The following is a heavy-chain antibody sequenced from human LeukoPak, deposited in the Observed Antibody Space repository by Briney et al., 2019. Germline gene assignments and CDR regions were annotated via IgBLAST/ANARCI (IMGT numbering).Heavy chain of an antibody. CDR1: GFTVSTNQ. D-gene: IGHD4-23*01. J-gene: IGHJ4*02. Sequence: GSLRLSCAASGFTVSTNQMSWVRQAPGKGLEWVSLIYSNVGTHYVDSVKGRFTISRDKSKNTLYLQMDSLRAEDTAVYDCARGYGSDSHPGYWGQGTLVTVSS. V-gene: IGHV3-53*01. CDR2: IYSNVGT. CDR3: ARGYGSDSHPGY.